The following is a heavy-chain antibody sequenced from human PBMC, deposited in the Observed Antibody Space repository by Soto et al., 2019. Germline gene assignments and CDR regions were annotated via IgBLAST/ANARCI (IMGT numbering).Heavy chain of an antibody. V-gene: IGHV1-2*02. CDR3: ARWQLGDYWNFGYYYYGMDV. J-gene: IGHJ6*02. CDR1: GYTFTGYY. CDR2: INPNSGGT. Sequence: ASVKVSCKASGYTFTGYYMHWVRQAPGQGLEWMGWINPNSGGTNYAQKFQGRVTMTRDTSISTAYMELSRLRSDDTAVYYCARWQLGDYWNFGYYYYGMDVWGQGTTVTVSS. D-gene: IGHD4-17*01.